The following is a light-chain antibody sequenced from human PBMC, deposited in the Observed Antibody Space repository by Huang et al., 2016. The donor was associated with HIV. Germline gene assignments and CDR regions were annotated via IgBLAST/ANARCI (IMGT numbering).Light chain of an antibody. Sequence: PGERATLSCRASQSVSRSSLTWYQHKPGQAPRLLLYGASSRATGIPDRFSGSGSGTDFTLTISRLEAEEFAVYYCQQYGGSPPITFGQGTRLELK. J-gene: IGKJ5*01. V-gene: IGKV3-20*01. CDR1: QSVSRSS. CDR3: QQYGGSPPIT. CDR2: GAS.